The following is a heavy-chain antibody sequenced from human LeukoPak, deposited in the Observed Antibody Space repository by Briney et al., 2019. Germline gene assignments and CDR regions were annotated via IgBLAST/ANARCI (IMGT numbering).Heavy chain of an antibody. CDR1: GFTFSIYW. D-gene: IGHD5-24*01. CDR2: TNSGGRTT. CDR3: VRDAWMASTPLDY. J-gene: IGHJ4*02. V-gene: IGHV3-74*01. Sequence: PGGSLTLSCAASGFTFSIYWMHWVRQAPGKGLVWVSRTNSGGRTTTYADSVKGRFTISRDSAKNTLDLQRNSLRAEDTDVYYCVRDAWMASTPLDYWGQGTLVTVSS.